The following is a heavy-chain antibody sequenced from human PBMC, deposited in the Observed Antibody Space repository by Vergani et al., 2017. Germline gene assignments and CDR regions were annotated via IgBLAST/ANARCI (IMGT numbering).Heavy chain of an antibody. J-gene: IGHJ6*02. Sequence: QVQLVESGGGVVQPGRSLRLSCAASGFTFSSYGMHWVRQAPGKGLEWVAVISYVGSNKYYADSVKGRFTISRDNSKNTLYLQMKSLRAGDSAVYYCVKDPASPTITSDYYYFYGMDVWGQGTTVTVSS. CDR2: ISYVGSNK. CDR1: GFTFSSYG. V-gene: IGHV3-30*18. D-gene: IGHD4-11*01. CDR3: VKDPASPTITSDYYYFYGMDV.